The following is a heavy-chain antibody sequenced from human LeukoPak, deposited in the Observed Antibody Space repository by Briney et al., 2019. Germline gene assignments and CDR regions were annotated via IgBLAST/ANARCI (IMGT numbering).Heavy chain of an antibody. CDR1: GGSISSGSYY. J-gene: IGHJ4*02. CDR3: AREAGVAPYFDY. D-gene: IGHD6-19*01. CDR2: IYTSGST. Sequence: SETLSLTYTVSGGSISSGSYYWSWIRQPAGKGLEWIGRIYTSGSTNYNPSLKSRVTISVDTPKNQFSLKLSSVTAADTAVYYCAREAGVAPYFDYWGQGTLVTVSS. V-gene: IGHV4-61*02.